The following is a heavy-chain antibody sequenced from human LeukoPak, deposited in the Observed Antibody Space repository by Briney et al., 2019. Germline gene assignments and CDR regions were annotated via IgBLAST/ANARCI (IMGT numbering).Heavy chain of an antibody. Sequence: GGSLRLSCAASGFTFSNAWMSWVRQAPGKGLEWVGRIKSKTDGGTTDYAAPVKGRFTISRDDSKNTLYLQMNSLKTEDTAVYYCTTEDTAMVMTYYFDYWGQGTLVTVSS. CDR3: TTEDTAMVMTYYFDY. CDR2: IKSKTDGGTT. V-gene: IGHV3-15*01. CDR1: GFTFSNAW. J-gene: IGHJ4*02. D-gene: IGHD5-18*01.